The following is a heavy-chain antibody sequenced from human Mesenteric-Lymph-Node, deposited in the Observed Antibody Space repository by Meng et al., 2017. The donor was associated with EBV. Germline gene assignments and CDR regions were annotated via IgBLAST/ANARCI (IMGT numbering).Heavy chain of an antibody. CDR2: IDHSGSN. J-gene: IGHJ4*02. D-gene: IGHD2-2*02. CDR1: GGSLHDYP. V-gene: IGHV4-34*01. CDR3: ARVDYTKSLPFDY. Sequence: HVPLQQWGAGVLKPSETLPLTCAVYGGSLHDYPWTWIRPPPGKGLEWIGEIDHSGSNNYNPSLKSRVTMAVDTSKNQFSLKLASVTAADTAVYYCARVDYTKSLPFDYWGRGTLVTVSS.